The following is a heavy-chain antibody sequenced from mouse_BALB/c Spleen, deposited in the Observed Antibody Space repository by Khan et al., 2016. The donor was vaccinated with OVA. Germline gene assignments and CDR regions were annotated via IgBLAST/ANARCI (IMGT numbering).Heavy chain of an antibody. D-gene: IGHD4-1*01. CDR3: SIHLTGSFAY. V-gene: IGHV5-6*01. J-gene: IGHJ3*01. CDR1: GFSFSSYS. Sequence: GQRKEDGGDLVKPGGSLKLSCAASGFSFSSYSMSWVRQTPDKRLEWVATISSGGDYTYYPDIVKGRFTISRDNAKNTLYLQMSSLKSEDTAISYCSIHLTGSFAYWGQGTLVTVSA. CDR2: ISSGGDYT.